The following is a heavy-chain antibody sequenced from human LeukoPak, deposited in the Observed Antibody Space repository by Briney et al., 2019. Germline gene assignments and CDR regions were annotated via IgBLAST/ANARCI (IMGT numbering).Heavy chain of an antibody. V-gene: IGHV3-30*02. CDR3: AKGSITMIVVKDMDV. CDR2: IRYDGSNK. D-gene: IGHD3-22*01. CDR1: GFTFSSYG. Sequence: GGSVRLSCAASGFTFSSYGMHWVRQAPGKGLEWVAFIRYDGSNKYYADSVKGRFTISRDNSKNTLYLQMNSLRAEDTAVYYCAKGSITMIVVKDMDVWGKGTTVTVSS. J-gene: IGHJ6*03.